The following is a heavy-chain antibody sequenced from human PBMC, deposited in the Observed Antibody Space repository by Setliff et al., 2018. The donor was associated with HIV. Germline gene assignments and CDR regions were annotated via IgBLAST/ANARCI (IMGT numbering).Heavy chain of an antibody. J-gene: IGHJ4*02. D-gene: IGHD3-10*01. Sequence: SETLSLTCTVSGGSISSGGYYWSWIRQPAGKGLEWIGRIYSSGSTTYSPSLKSRVTILLDPSKNQFSLKLSSVTAADTAVYYCARDGPALYDSGIRYWGQGSLVTVSS. V-gene: IGHV4-61*02. CDR1: GGSISSGGYY. CDR2: IYSSGST. CDR3: ARDGPALYDSGIRY.